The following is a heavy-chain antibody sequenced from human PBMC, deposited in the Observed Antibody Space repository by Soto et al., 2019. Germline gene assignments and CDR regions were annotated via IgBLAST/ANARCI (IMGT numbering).Heavy chain of an antibody. V-gene: IGHV3-74*01. Sequence: EVQLVESGGDSVQPGGSLRLSCAASGFPFSSYWMHWVRHTPGKGLEWVSRISGDGTTIYYADSVTGRFTVSRDNTKNTLSLQMSGLGAEDTAVYYCAREYYGLLTVYYNDHGGQGTLFSVSS. D-gene: IGHD3-9*01. CDR1: GFPFSSYW. J-gene: IGHJ4*02. CDR2: ISGDGTTI. CDR3: AREYYGLLTVYYNDH.